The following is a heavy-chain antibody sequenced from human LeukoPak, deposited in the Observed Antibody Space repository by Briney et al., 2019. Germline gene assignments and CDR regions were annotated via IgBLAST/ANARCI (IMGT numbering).Heavy chain of an antibody. CDR2: ISYDGSNK. CDR1: GFTFNNYA. V-gene: IGHV3-30-3*01. Sequence: GGSLRLSCAASGFTFNNYAMHWVRQAPGKGLEWVAVISYDGSNKYYADSVKGRFTISRDNSKDTLYVQMNSLRADDTSVYYCARGQLWLYYFDYWGQGTLVTVSS. CDR3: ARGQLWLYYFDY. J-gene: IGHJ4*02. D-gene: IGHD5-18*01.